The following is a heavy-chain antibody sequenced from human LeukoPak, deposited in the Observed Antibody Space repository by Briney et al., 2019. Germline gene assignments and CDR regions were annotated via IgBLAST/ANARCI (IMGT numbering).Heavy chain of an antibody. CDR2: IYYSGST. CDR1: GGSISSSSYY. Sequence: PSETLSLTCTVSGGSISSSSYYWGWIRQPPGKGLEWIGSIYYSGSTYYNPSLKSRVTISVDTSKNQFSLKLSSVTAADTAVYYCARHPLAVAGSDYWGQGTLVTVSS. J-gene: IGHJ4*02. V-gene: IGHV4-39*01. D-gene: IGHD6-19*01. CDR3: ARHPLAVAGSDY.